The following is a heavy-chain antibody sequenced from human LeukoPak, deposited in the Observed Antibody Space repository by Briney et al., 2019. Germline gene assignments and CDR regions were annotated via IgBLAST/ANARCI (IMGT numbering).Heavy chain of an antibody. V-gene: IGHV4-39*01. CDR3: ARGLGINGGYVFYSKGYYPPFCDY. Sequence: SETLSLICTVSGDPISSISYYWGWIRQPPGKGLEWIGHVYYSGSNYYNPSPKSRAGLSVDTPKIQFSLKLRSVPAADTAVYYCARGLGINGGYVFYSKGYYPPFCDYWGEGTGVTVFS. D-gene: IGHD3-22*01. J-gene: IGHJ4*02. CDR2: VYYSGSN. CDR1: GDPISSISYY.